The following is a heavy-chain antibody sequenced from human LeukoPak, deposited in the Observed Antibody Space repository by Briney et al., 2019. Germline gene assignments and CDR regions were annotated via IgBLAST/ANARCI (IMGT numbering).Heavy chain of an antibody. V-gene: IGHV4-38-2*02. J-gene: IGHJ4*02. CDR3: ARGTTEFDY. Sequence: PSETLSLTCTVSGYSINSGYYWGWIRRPPGKGLEWIGSIYHSGSTYYNPSLKSRVTISVDTSKNQFSLKLSSVTAADTAVYYCARGTTEFDYWGQGTLVTVSS. CDR1: GYSINSGYY. D-gene: IGHD4-17*01. CDR2: IYHSGST.